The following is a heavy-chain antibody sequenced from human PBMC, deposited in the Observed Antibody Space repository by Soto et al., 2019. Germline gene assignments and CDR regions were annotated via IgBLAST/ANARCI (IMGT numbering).Heavy chain of an antibody. J-gene: IGHJ6*04. D-gene: IGHD3-16*02. CDR2: INHSGST. Sequence: SETLSLTCAVYGGSFSGYYWSWIRQPPGKGLEWIGEINHSGSTNYNPSLKSRVTISVDTSKNQFSLKLSSVTAADTAVYYCARGTDYVWGSYRNPCPPNATDVRCTATT. CDR3: ARGTDYVWGSYRNPCPPNATDV. V-gene: IGHV4-34*01. CDR1: GGSFSGYY.